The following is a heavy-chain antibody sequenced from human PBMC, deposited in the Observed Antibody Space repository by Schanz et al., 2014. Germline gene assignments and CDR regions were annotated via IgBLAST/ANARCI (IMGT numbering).Heavy chain of an antibody. CDR1: GFTVSSDH. D-gene: IGHD3-9*01. CDR2: LSGSGGST. J-gene: IGHJ4*02. V-gene: IGHV3-23*04. Sequence: EVQLVESGGGFVQPGGSLGLSCVVSGFTVSSDHMSWVRQAPGKGLEWVSALSGSGGSTYYADSVKGRFTISRDNSKNTLYLQMNSLRAEDTAVYYCAKQIHYDILTVTRNWGQGTLATVSS. CDR3: AKQIHYDILTVTRN.